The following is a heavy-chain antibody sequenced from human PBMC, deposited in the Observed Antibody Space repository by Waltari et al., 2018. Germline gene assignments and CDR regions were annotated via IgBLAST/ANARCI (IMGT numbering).Heavy chain of an antibody. J-gene: IGHJ4*02. Sequence: QVQMQESGPGLVKTSETLSITCTFSCDSFRIQCWSWIRQPPGKGLEWIGYIYYGGSTRYNPSLKSRVSMSVDTSKNQFSLRLSSVTAADTAVYYCARATWELLIDYWGQGTLVTVSS. D-gene: IGHD1-26*01. CDR3: ARATWELLIDY. CDR2: IYYGGST. V-gene: IGHV4-59*11. CDR1: CDSFRIQC.